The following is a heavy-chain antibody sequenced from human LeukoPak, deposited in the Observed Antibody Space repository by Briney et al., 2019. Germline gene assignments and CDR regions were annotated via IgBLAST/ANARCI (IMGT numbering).Heavy chain of an antibody. CDR3: ATHGYGGNTGEWYFGL. Sequence: PSETLSLTCAVSGGSISSSNWWSWVRQPPGKGLEWIGYIYNSGSTNYNPSLKSRVTISGDTSKNQFSLNLTSVTAADTAVYYCATHGYGGNTGEWYFGLWGRGTLVTVSS. CDR1: GGSISSSNW. V-gene: IGHV4-4*02. D-gene: IGHD4-23*01. J-gene: IGHJ2*01. CDR2: IYNSGST.